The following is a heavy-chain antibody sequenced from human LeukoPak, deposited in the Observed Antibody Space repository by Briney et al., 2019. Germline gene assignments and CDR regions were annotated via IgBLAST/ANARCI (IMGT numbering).Heavy chain of an antibody. CDR3: ARDQYYYDSSAPPLY. V-gene: IGHV3-11*01. Sequence: GGSLRLSCAASGFTFSDYYMSWMRQAPGKGLEWVSYISSSGKTIYYADSVKGRFTIPRDNAKNSLYLQMNSLRAEDTAVYYCARDQYYYDSSAPPLYWGQGTLVTVSS. D-gene: IGHD3-22*01. CDR2: ISSSGKTI. CDR1: GFTFSDYY. J-gene: IGHJ4*02.